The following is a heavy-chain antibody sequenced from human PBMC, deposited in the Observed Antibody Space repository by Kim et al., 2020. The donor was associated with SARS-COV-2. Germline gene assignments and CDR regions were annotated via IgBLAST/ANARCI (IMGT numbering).Heavy chain of an antibody. CDR1: GDNVSSNSAA. V-gene: IGHV6-1*01. J-gene: IGHJ5*02. CDR3: ARGGLNGGLDPEFDP. Sequence: SQTLSLTCAISGDNVSSNSAAWNWIRQSPSRGLEWLGRTYYRSKWYNDYVVSVKSRITINPETSKNQFSLQLNSMTPDDTAVYYCARGGLNGGLDPEFDPWGQGTLVTVSS. CDR2: TYYRSKWYN. D-gene: IGHD7-27*01.